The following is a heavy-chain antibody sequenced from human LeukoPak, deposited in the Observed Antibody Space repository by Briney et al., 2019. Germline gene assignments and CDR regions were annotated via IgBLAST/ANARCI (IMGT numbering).Heavy chain of an antibody. V-gene: IGHV4-39*07. CDR2: IYYSGST. Sequence: SETLSLTCTVSGGSISSSSYYWGWIRQPPGKGLEWIGSIYYSGSTYYNPSLKSRVTISVDTSKNQFSLKLSSVTAADTAVYYCASEIAARSGYYFDYWGQGTLVTVSS. CDR3: ASEIAARSGYYFDY. J-gene: IGHJ4*02. CDR1: GGSISSSSYY. D-gene: IGHD6-6*01.